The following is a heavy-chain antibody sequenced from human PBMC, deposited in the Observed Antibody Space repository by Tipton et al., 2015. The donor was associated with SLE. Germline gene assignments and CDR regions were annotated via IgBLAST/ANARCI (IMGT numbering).Heavy chain of an antibody. CDR3: AREGRDGYNPLGMGV. V-gene: IGHV4-31*03. CDR1: GGSISSGGYY. CDR2: IYDSGSA. D-gene: IGHD5-24*01. Sequence: TLSLTCTVSGGSISSGGYYWGWIRRLPGKGLEWIGHIYDSGSAFYNPSLRSRITISVDRSKNQFSLKLSSVTAADTAVYYCAREGRDGYNPLGMGVWGQGTTVTVSS. J-gene: IGHJ6*02.